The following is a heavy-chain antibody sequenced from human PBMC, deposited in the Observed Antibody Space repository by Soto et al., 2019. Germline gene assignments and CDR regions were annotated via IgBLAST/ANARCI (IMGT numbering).Heavy chain of an antibody. D-gene: IGHD3-9*01. CDR3: ARDWLGDLV. V-gene: IGHV3-15*05. CDR1: GLTLSDAW. CDR2: IKTKSDGAVT. Sequence: EVQLVESGGGLVKPGGSLRLSCVGSGLTLSDAWMNWVRQIPGKGPEWVGRIKTKSDGAVTDYAALAKGKFTISRDDSANTVYLQINSLNNEDSAVYYCARDWLGDLVWGQGALVTISS. J-gene: IGHJ4*02.